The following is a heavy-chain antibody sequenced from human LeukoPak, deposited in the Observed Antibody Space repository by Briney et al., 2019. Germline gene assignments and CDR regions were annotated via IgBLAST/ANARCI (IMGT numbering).Heavy chain of an antibody. V-gene: IGHV3-21*01. CDR3: ARNIWWLDY. CDR2: ISHGSSNI. Sequence: PGGSLRLSCAASGLPFSSSRMTWVRQAPGKGLEWVSSISHGSSNIYYADSVKGRFTISRDNAKNSLYLQMNSLRAEDTAVYYCARNIWWLDYWGQGTLVTVSS. CDR1: GLPFSSSR. J-gene: IGHJ4*02. D-gene: IGHD5-12*01.